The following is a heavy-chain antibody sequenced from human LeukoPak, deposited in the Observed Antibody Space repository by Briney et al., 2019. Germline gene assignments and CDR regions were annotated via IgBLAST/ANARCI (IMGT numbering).Heavy chain of an antibody. CDR1: GFTFSSYG. V-gene: IGHV3-30*02. J-gene: IGHJ6*03. D-gene: IGHD1-26*01. Sequence: PGGSLRLSCAASGFTFSSYGMHWVRQAPGKGLEWVAFIRYDGSNKYYADSVKGRFTISRDNSKNTLYLQMNSLRAEDTAVYYCAKGALGAAALDYYMDVWGKGTTVTVSS. CDR3: AKGALGAAALDYYMDV. CDR2: IRYDGSNK.